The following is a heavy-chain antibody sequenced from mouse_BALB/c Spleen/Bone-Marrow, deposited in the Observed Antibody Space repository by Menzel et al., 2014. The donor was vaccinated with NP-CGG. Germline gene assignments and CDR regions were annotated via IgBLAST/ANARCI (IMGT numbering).Heavy chain of an antibody. Sequence: VQLQQSGPELVKPGASARISCKASGYTFTTYYIHWVKQRPGQGLEWIGWIYPGNVNTNYSEKFKGKATLTADKSSSTAYMQLSSLTSEDSAVYFCARGGYDGAWFAYWGQGTLVTVSA. CDR1: GYTFTTYY. CDR2: IYPGNVNT. J-gene: IGHJ3*01. V-gene: IGHV1S56*01. D-gene: IGHD2-14*01. CDR3: ARGGYDGAWFAY.